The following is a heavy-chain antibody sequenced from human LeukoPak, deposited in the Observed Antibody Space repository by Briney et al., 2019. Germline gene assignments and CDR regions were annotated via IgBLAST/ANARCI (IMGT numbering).Heavy chain of an antibody. CDR3: ARRDPFSSSGYYFDY. V-gene: IGHV4-34*01. Sequence: PSETLSLTCTVSGGSISSYYWSWIRQPPGKGLEWTGEINHSGSTNYNPSLKSRVTISVDTSKNQFSLKLSSVTAADTAVYYCARRDPFSSSGYYFDYWGQGTLVTVSS. CDR1: GGSISSYY. CDR2: INHSGST. J-gene: IGHJ4*02. D-gene: IGHD3-22*01.